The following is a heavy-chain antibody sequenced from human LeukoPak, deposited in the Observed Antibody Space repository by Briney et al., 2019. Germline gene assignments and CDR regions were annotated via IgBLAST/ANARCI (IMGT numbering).Heavy chain of an antibody. CDR3: AKDLISPRSVGSSEKLDY. D-gene: IGHD3-10*01. CDR2: IRYDGSNK. Sequence: PGGSLRLSCAASGFTFSSYGMHWVRQAPGKGLEWVAFIRYDGSNKYYADSVKGRFTISRDNSKNTLYLEMNSLRPEDTAIYYCAKDLISPRSVGSSEKLDYWGQGTLVTVSS. V-gene: IGHV3-30*02. J-gene: IGHJ4*02. CDR1: GFTFSSYG.